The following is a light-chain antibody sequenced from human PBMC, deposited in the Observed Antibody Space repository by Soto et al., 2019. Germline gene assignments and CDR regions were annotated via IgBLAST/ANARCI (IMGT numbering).Light chain of an antibody. CDR2: DAS. CDR3: QQYDNLPLT. Sequence: DIQMTQSPSSLSASVGDRVTITCQASQDIKNYLNWYQQKSGKAPKLLIYDASDLETGVPSRFSGSGSGTDFTLTINSLQPEDNATYYCQQYDNLPLTFGGGTKVEIK. J-gene: IGKJ4*01. V-gene: IGKV1-33*01. CDR1: QDIKNY.